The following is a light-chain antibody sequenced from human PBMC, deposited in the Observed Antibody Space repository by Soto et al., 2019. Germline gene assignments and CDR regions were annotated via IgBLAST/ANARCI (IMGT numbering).Light chain of an antibody. CDR2: GTS. CDR1: QSINGN. J-gene: IGKJ2*01. V-gene: IGKV3-15*01. CDR3: QQYNAWYT. Sequence: ETVMTQSPATLCVSPGDRVTLSCRASQSINGNLAWYQRKPGQVPRLLIYGTSVRATGFPARFSGSGSGTELTLTISRLQSEDFAVYYCQQYNAWYTFGQGTKLEIK.